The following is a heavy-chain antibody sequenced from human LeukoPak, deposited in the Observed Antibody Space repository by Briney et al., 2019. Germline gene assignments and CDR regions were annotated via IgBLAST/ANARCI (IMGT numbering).Heavy chain of an antibody. Sequence: PGGSLRLSCAGYGFNFRAYTTTWVRQAPGKGLEWVSGIYGSGEGQTFYADSVRGRFTISRDDSRNLVFLQMDSLRVEDTALYYCAKDVKSDGVWDVDHWGQGTLVTVSS. J-gene: IGHJ4*02. CDR2: IYGSGEGQT. CDR1: GFNFRAYT. CDR3: AKDVKSDGVWDVDH. V-gene: IGHV3-23*01. D-gene: IGHD1-26*01.